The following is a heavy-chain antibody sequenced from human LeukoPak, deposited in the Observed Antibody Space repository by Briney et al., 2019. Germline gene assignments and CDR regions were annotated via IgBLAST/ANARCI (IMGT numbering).Heavy chain of an antibody. D-gene: IGHD3-3*01. Sequence: SETLSLTCAVSGYSISSGYYWGWIRQPPGKGLEWIGGIYHSGSTYYNPSLKSRVTISVDTSKNQFSLKLSSVTAADTAVYYCARESQAYYDLDYWGQGTLVTVSS. CDR3: ARESQAYYDLDY. CDR2: IYHSGST. J-gene: IGHJ4*02. CDR1: GYSISSGYY. V-gene: IGHV4-38-2*02.